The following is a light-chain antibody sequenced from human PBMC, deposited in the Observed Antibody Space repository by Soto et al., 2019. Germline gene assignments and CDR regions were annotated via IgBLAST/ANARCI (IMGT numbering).Light chain of an antibody. J-gene: IGKJ5*01. CDR3: QKYNSAPPP. Sequence: DIQMTQSPSTLSASVGDRVTITCRASQVISSWLAWYQQKPGKAPKLLIHMASTLEAGVPSRFSGSGSGTDFTLTISSLQPEDVATYYCQKYNSAPPPFGQGTRLEI. V-gene: IGKV1-5*03. CDR1: QVISSW. CDR2: MAS.